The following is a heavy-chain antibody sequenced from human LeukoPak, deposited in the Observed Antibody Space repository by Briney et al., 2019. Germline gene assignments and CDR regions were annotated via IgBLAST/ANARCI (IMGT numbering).Heavy chain of an antibody. Sequence: PGGPLSLSCAASGLTFRSCGMHWVRQAPGKGLERVAVIWYDGSNKYYADSVKGRFTISRDNSKNTLYLQMNSLRAEDTAVYYCATEGVTPQDAYYYYYYGMDVWGQGTTVTVTS. J-gene: IGHJ6*02. CDR3: ATEGVTPQDAYYYYYYGMDV. V-gene: IGHV3-33*01. D-gene: IGHD2-21*02. CDR2: IWYDGSNK. CDR1: GLTFRSCG.